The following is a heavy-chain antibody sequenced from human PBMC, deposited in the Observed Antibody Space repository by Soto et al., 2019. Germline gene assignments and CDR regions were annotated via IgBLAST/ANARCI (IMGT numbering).Heavy chain of an antibody. CDR2: VDGSGYDT. J-gene: IGHJ4*02. V-gene: IGHV3-23*01. Sequence: ERQLLESGGGLVQPGGSLRLSCVASGFTFSSFAMGWVRQSPGTGLEWVAGVDGSGYDTSFGASVKGRFTISRDNSENTLFLYMTNLRAEDTARYYCAKEIMAAAYPTTSAFDLWGPGTVVTVS. CDR1: GFTFSSFA. CDR3: AKEIMAAAYPTTSAFDL. D-gene: IGHD5-12*01.